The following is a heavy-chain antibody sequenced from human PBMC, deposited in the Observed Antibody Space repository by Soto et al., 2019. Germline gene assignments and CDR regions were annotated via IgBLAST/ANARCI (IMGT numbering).Heavy chain of an antibody. D-gene: IGHD5-12*01. J-gene: IGHJ4*02. Sequence: PSETLSLTCTVSGGSVSSSSCYWGWIRQPPGKGLEWIGSIYYSGSTYYNPSLKSRVTISVDTSKNQFSLKLSSVTAADTAVYYCAREGNLGRWLQPLDYWGQGTLVTVSS. CDR1: GGSVSSSSCY. CDR3: AREGNLGRWLQPLDY. V-gene: IGHV4-39*02. CDR2: IYYSGST.